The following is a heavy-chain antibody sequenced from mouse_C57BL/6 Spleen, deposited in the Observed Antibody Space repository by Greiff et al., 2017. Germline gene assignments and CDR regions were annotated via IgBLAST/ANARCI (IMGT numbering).Heavy chain of an antibody. Sequence: EVKLVESGGGLVQPKGSLKLSCAASGFSFNTYAMNWVRQAPGKGLEWVARIRSKSNNYATYYADSVKDRFTISRDDSESMLYLQMNNLKTEDTAMYYCVRRRWDGAMDYWGQGTSVTVSS. CDR1: GFSFNTYA. CDR3: VRRRWDGAMDY. V-gene: IGHV10-1*01. CDR2: IRSKSNNYAT. D-gene: IGHD4-1*01. J-gene: IGHJ4*01.